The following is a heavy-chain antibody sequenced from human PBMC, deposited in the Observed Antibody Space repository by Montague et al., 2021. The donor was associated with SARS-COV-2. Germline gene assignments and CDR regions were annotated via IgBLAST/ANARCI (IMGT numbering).Heavy chain of an antibody. CDR3: VATYNGNWYYFDY. CDR1: GGSFSSGDSY. J-gene: IGHJ4*02. V-gene: IGHV4-39*01. CDR2: LHYAGSA. Sequence: SETLSLTCSVSGGSFSSGDSYWGWLRQAPGKGLEWIGDLHYAGSAYYXXXVRSRVTIPADTSKNQFSLKLNSVTAADTAVYYCVATYNGNWYYFDYWGQGTLVTVSS. D-gene: IGHD6-13*01.